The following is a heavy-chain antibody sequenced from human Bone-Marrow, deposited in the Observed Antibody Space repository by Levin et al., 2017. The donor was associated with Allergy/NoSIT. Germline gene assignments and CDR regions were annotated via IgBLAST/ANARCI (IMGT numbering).Heavy chain of an antibody. CDR3: NRGSYYDYYYYGMDV. CDR1: GFTFSSSW. V-gene: IGHV3-74*01. J-gene: IGHJ6*02. D-gene: IGHD1-26*01. Sequence: LSLTCAASGFTFSSSWMHWVRQAPGKGLVWVSRINSDGSSTSYADSVKGRFTISRDNAKNTLYLQMNSLRAEDTAVYYCNRGSYYDYYYYGMDVWGQGTTVTVSS. CDR2: INSDGSST.